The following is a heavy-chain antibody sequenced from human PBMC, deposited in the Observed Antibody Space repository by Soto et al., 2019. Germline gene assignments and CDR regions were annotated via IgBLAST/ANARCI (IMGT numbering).Heavy chain of an antibody. D-gene: IGHD2-2*01. CDR1: GYTFTSYG. J-gene: IGHJ4*02. Sequence: ASVKVSCKASGYTFTSYGISWVRQAPGQGLEWMGWISAYNGNTNYAQKLQGRVTMTTDTSTSTAYMELRSLRSDDTAVYYCARTYREFYIVVVPAAELDYWGQGTLVTVSS. V-gene: IGHV1-18*01. CDR2: ISAYNGNT. CDR3: ARTYREFYIVVVPAAELDY.